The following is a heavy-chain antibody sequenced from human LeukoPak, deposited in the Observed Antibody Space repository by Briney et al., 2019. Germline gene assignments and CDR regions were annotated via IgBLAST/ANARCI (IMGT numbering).Heavy chain of an antibody. J-gene: IGHJ4*02. D-gene: IGHD3-9*01. CDR3: ARVNDILTGGDKDY. CDR1: GYTFTSYD. Sequence: ASVKVSCKASGYTFTSYDINWVRQATGQGLEWMGWMNPNSGNTGYAQKFQGRVTMTRDTSISTAYMELSSLRSEDTAVYYCARVNDILTGGDKDYWGQGTLVTVSS. CDR2: MNPNSGNT. V-gene: IGHV1-8*01.